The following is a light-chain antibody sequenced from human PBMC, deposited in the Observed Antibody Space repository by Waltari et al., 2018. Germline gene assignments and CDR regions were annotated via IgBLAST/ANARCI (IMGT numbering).Light chain of an antibody. CDR2: EVS. CDR1: NRHVVDTNP. CDR3: SSYTSNSISWV. Sequence: QSPWTHPASFPGSPGRATTFSSPGTNRHVVDTNPASLYQPHPGKAPKLMIYEVSDRPSGVSNRFSGSKSGSTASLTISGLQAADEADYYCSSYTSNSISWVFGTGTKVTVL. J-gene: IGLJ1*01. V-gene: IGLV2-14*01.